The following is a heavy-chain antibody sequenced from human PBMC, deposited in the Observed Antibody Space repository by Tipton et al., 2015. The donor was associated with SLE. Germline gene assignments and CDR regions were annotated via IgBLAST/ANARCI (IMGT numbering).Heavy chain of an antibody. D-gene: IGHD1-14*01. Sequence: TLSLTCAVYGGSFSGYYWSWIRQAPGKGLEWIGGIFYTGNTYYNPSLKSRVTISVDTSKNQLSLNLNPVTAADTAVYYCARPDLIWGQGTLVTVSS. CDR3: ARPDLI. V-gene: IGHV4-34*12. J-gene: IGHJ4*02. CDR1: GGSFSGYY. CDR2: IFYTGNT.